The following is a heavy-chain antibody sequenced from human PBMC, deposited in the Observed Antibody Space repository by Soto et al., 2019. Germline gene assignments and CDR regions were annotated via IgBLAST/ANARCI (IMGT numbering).Heavy chain of an antibody. CDR3: ATRPHLEWLLRPRGFDP. V-gene: IGHV1-69*13. J-gene: IGHJ5*02. CDR1: GGTFSSYA. D-gene: IGHD3-3*01. Sequence: SVKVSCKASGGTFSSYAISWVRQAPGQGLEWMGGIIPIFGTANYAQKFQGRVTITADESTSTAYMELSSLRSEDTTVYYCATRPHLEWLLRPRGFDPWGQGTLVTVSS. CDR2: IIPIFGTA.